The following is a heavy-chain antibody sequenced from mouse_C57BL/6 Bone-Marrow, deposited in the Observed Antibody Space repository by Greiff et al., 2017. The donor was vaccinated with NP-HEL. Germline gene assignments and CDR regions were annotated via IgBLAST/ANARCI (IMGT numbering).Heavy chain of an antibody. J-gene: IGHJ2*01. CDR1: GYAFSSYW. D-gene: IGHD4-1*01. CDR3: ARREDWDYFDY. CDR2: IYPGDGDT. V-gene: IGHV1-80*01. Sequence: VQRVESGAELVKPGASVKISCKASGYAFSSYWMNWVKQRPGKGLEWIGQIYPGDGDTNYNGKFKGKATLTADKSSSTAYMQLSSLTSEDSAVYFCARREDWDYFDYWGQGTTLTVSS.